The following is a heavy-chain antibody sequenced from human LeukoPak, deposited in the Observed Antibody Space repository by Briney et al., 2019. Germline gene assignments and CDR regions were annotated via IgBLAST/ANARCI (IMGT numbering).Heavy chain of an antibody. CDR1: GFTFDSYD. J-gene: IGHJ3*02. CDR2: IGGSGRST. Sequence: GGSLRLSCAASGFTFDSYDMAWVRQAPGKGLEWVSGIGGSGRSTYYADSVKGRFTISRDNSKNALYLQMNSLRAEDTALYYCARESGNTFNNPFDMWGQGTMAIVSS. CDR3: ARESGNTFNNPFDM. V-gene: IGHV3-23*01. D-gene: IGHD2/OR15-2a*01.